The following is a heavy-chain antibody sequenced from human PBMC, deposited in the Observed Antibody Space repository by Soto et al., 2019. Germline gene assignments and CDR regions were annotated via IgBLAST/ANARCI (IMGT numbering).Heavy chain of an antibody. J-gene: IGHJ4*02. CDR1: GFTVSRTY. Sequence: GGSLRLSCAASGFTVSRTYMTWVRQAPGKGLEWVSVIYSAGNTYYADSVKGRFTISRDNSRNTVYLQMNSLGAEDTAIYYCARDSRYVGDNYGLDHWGQGSLVTVSS. CDR2: IYSAGNT. V-gene: IGHV3-53*01. D-gene: IGHD3-16*01. CDR3: ARDSRYVGDNYGLDH.